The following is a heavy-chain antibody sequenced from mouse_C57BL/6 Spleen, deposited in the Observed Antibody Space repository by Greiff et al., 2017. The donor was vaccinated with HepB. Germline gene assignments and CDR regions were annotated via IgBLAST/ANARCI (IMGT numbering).Heavy chain of an antibody. Sequence: EVQLQQSGGGLVQPKGSLKLSCAASGFSFNTYAMNWVRQAPGKGLEWVARIRSKSNNYATYYADSVKDRFTISRDDSESMLYLQMNNLKTEDTAMYYCVRQTSYYGSYYFDYWGQGTTLTVSS. V-gene: IGHV10-1*01. D-gene: IGHD1-1*01. CDR3: VRQTSYYGSYYFDY. CDR1: GFSFNTYA. J-gene: IGHJ2*01. CDR2: IRSKSNNYAT.